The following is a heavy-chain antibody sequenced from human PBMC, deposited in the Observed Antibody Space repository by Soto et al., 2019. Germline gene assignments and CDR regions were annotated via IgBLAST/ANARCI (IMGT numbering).Heavy chain of an antibody. CDR1: GFTFGDYA. CDR2: INWNSGSI. J-gene: IGHJ1*01. D-gene: IGHD6-13*01. Sequence: GGSLRLSCAASGFTFGDYAMHWVRQVPGKGLEWVSGINWNSGSIGYGDSVKGRFAISRDNAKNSPHLQMNSLSAEDTAFYYCVKDESINWYSGHFRHWGQGTLVTVSS. CDR3: VKDESINWYSGHFRH. V-gene: IGHV3-9*01.